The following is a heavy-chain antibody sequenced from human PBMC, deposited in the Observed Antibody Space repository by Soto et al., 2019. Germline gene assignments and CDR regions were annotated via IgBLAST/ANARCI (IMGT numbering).Heavy chain of an antibody. CDR1: GFTVSTYA. CDR3: AKDQGWLHYS. V-gene: IGHV3-23*01. Sequence: GSLGLSCSASGFTVSTYAMTWVRQAPGKGLEWVSAITGSGSDTYYADSVKVRFTISRDNSKRTLYLHMNSLRTEDTAVYFCAKDQGWLHYSWGQGTLVTVYS. D-gene: IGHD3-10*01. CDR2: ITGSGSDT. J-gene: IGHJ4*02.